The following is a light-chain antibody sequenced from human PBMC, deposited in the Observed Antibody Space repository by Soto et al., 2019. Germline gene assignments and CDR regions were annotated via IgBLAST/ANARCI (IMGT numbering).Light chain of an antibody. V-gene: IGKV3D-20*02. CDR1: QSVSNNY. J-gene: IGKJ1*01. CDR2: DAS. Sequence: EIVLTQSPGTLSLSPGERATLSCRTSQSVSNNYLAWYQQKPGQAPRLLIDDASTRAAGIPARFSGSGSGTEFTLTISSLEPEDLAVYYCQQRSNWPRTFGQGTKVDIK. CDR3: QQRSNWPRT.